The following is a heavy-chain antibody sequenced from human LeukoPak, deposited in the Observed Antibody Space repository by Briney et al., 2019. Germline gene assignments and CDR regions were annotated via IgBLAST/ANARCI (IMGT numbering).Heavy chain of an antibody. Sequence: LTGGSLRLSCAASGFTFSSYEMNWVRQAPGKGLEWVSYISSSGSTIYYADSVKGRFTISRDNAKNSLYLQMNSLRAEDTAVYYCASSPTGPHTTWYYYMDVWGKGTTVTVSS. V-gene: IGHV3-48*03. J-gene: IGHJ6*03. CDR3: ASSPTGPHTTWYYYMDV. CDR1: GFTFSSYE. CDR2: ISSSGSTI. D-gene: IGHD2/OR15-2a*01.